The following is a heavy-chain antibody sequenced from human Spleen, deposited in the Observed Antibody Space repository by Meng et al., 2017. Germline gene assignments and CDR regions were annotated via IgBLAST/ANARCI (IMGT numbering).Heavy chain of an antibody. CDR1: GFTFSSYW. J-gene: IGHJ4*02. D-gene: IGHD1-26*01. CDR3: ARDSGSSGDY. Sequence: GESLKISCAASGFTFSSYWMSWVRQAPGKGLEWVAVIWYDGSKKYYEDSVKGRFTISRDNSKNTLYLQMNSLRAEDTAVYYCARDSGSSGDYWGQGTLVTVSS. V-gene: IGHV3-33*08. CDR2: IWYDGSKK.